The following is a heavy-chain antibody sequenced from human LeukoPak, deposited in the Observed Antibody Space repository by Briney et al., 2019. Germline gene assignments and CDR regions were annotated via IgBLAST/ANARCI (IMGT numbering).Heavy chain of an antibody. Sequence: SETLSLTCTVSGGSISSGSYYWSWIRQPPGKGLEWIGYIYYSGSTNYNPSLKSRVTISVDTSKNQFSLKLSSVTAADTVVYYCAREGRWQLLDYWGQGTLVTVSS. J-gene: IGHJ4*02. CDR2: IYYSGST. CDR1: GGSISSGSYY. D-gene: IGHD2-15*01. CDR3: AREGRWQLLDY. V-gene: IGHV4-61*01.